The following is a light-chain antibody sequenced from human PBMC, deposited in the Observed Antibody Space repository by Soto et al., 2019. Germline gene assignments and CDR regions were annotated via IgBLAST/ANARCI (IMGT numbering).Light chain of an antibody. J-gene: IGKJ1*01. CDR3: QQYGNSPVT. CDR2: GAS. Sequence: EIVLTQSPGTLSLSPGETGTLSCRASQSVSDFYLAWYQQKPGQAPRLLIYGASSRATGIPDRFSGSGSGTEFTLTISRLEPEDFAVYYCQQYGNSPVTFGQGTKVEIQ. V-gene: IGKV3-20*01. CDR1: QSVSDFY.